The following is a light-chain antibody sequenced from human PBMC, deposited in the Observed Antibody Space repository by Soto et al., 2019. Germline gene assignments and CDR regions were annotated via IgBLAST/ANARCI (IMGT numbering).Light chain of an antibody. J-gene: IGKJ1*01. V-gene: IGKV3-20*01. CDR1: QSVSSSY. CDR3: QQYGSSPWT. CDR2: GAS. Sequence: ESVLTQSPGTLSLSPGERPTLSCRASQSVSSSYLAWYQQKPGQAPRLLIYGASSRATGIPDRFSCSGSGTDFTLTISRLEPEDFAVYYCQQYGSSPWTFGQGTKVDIK.